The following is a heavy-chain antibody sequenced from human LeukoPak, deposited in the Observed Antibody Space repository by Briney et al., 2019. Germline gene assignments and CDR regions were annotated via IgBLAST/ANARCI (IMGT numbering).Heavy chain of an antibody. CDR2: INPNSSGT. CDR1: GYTFTGYY. CDR3: ARGRGGSYWKQLVY. V-gene: IGHV1-2*02. J-gene: IGHJ4*02. D-gene: IGHD1-26*01. Sequence: ASVKVSCKASGYTFTGYYMHWVRQAPGQGLEWMGWINPNSSGTNYAQKFQGRVTMTRDTSISTAYMELSRLRSDDTAVYYCARGRGGSYWKQLVYWGQGTLVTVSS.